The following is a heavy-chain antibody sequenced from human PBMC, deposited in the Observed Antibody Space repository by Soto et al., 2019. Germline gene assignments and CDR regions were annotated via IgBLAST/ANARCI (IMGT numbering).Heavy chain of an antibody. V-gene: IGHV4-31*03. D-gene: IGHD2-15*01. J-gene: IGHJ3*02. Sequence: SETLSLTCPVSGDSITSGGFFWTWIRQHPGMGLQWIGYISYSGTAYYSPSLESRTTISYDTSTNQFFVRLTSVTAADSAMYYCVRLNCVTNCRVGGGFDIWGQGTTVTVSS. CDR1: GDSITSGGFF. CDR2: ISYSGTA. CDR3: VRLNCVTNCRVGGGFDI.